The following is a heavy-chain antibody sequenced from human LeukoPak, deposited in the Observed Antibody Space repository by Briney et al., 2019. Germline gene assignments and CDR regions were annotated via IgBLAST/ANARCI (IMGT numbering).Heavy chain of an antibody. CDR2: INPTGGTT. D-gene: IGHD1-26*01. CDR3: SRDLGGSYNDY. CDR1: GYTLTELS. Sequence: GGPVKVSCKVSGYTLTELSMHWVRQAPGQGLEWVGVINPTGGTTTYAQKFQGRVTMTRDTSSSTVYMELSSLRIEDTAVYYCSRDLGGSYNDYWGQGTMVTVSS. V-gene: IGHV1-46*01. J-gene: IGHJ4*02.